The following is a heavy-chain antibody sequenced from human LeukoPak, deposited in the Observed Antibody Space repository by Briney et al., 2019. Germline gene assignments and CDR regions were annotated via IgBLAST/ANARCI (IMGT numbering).Heavy chain of an antibody. CDR1: GFTFSSFW. D-gene: IGHD3-22*01. V-gene: IGHV3-48*02. CDR3: ARSRSGYRSGGVNDY. J-gene: IGHJ4*02. CDR2: ISSSSSTI. Sequence: GGSLRLSCAASGFTFSSFWMNWVRQAPGKGLEWVSYISSSSSTIYYADSVKGRFTISRDNAKNSLSLQMNSLRHEDTAVYYCARSRSGYRSGGVNDYWGQGTLVTVSS.